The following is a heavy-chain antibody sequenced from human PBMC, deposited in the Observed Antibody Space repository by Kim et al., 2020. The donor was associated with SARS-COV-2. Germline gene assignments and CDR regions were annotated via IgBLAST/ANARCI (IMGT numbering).Heavy chain of an antibody. CDR1: GFTFGNFD. J-gene: IGHJ4*02. CDR3: AKTQVGPPHVFDS. CDR2: IDGSGTRA. Sequence: GGSLRLSCAASGFTFGNFDMTWVRQAPGKGLEWVSTIDGSGTRADYADSVKGRFTVSRDNSKSMLYLQLNSLKTDDTAGYYCAKTQVGPPHVFDSWGRGTLVTVSS. V-gene: IGHV3-23*05.